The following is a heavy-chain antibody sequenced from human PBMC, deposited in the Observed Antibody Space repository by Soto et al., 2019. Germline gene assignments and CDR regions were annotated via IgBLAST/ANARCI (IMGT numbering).Heavy chain of an antibody. V-gene: IGHV4-59*01. CDR2: ISYSGGT. Sequence: TQETMPLTGALFSRSTDSELWSCIRQPPWKGMEWIGYISYSGGTNSNPPLDTAITISVDMSKYHSSLKPSSVTAADTAVYYGARDGGYCSSTSCYWREGFDPWGQGTLVTV. CDR3: ARDGGYCSSTSCYWREGFDP. CDR1: SRSTDSEL. J-gene: IGHJ5*02. D-gene: IGHD2-2*01.